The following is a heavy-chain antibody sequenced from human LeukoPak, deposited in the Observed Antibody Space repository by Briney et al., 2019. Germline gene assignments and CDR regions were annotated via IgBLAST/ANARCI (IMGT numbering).Heavy chain of an antibody. Sequence: GGSLRLSCAASGFTFGIYAMSWVRQAPGKGLEWVSGISGSASTYYADSVKGRFTISRDNSKNTLYLQMNSLRAEDTAVYYCAKSVKGFYWGQGTLVTVSS. D-gene: IGHD2/OR15-2a*01. J-gene: IGHJ4*02. CDR1: GFTFGIYA. V-gene: IGHV3-23*01. CDR3: AKSVKGFY. CDR2: ISGSAST.